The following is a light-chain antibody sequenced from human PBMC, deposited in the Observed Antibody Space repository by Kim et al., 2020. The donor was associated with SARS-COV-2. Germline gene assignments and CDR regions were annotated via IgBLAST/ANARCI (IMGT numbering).Light chain of an antibody. CDR3: QQYASLPST. V-gene: IGKV1-33*01. CDR2: DSS. J-gene: IGKJ5*01. Sequence: ASVGDRITIAREAQQDISNHLNWQQQKAEKAQNLLFSDSSSLETGVPSRFSGGGAGGDFTVTISSLQHEEIATYYCQQYASLPSTFGQGTRLEIK. CDR1: QDISNH.